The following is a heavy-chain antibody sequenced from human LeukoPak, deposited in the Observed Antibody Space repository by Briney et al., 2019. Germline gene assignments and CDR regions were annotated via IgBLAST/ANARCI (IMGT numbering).Heavy chain of an antibody. D-gene: IGHD1-1*01. CDR3: AQGTTPYYYYGMDV. J-gene: IGHJ6*02. CDR1: GFTFSSYG. Sequence: PGGSLRLSCAASGFTFSSYGMHWVRQAPGKGLEWVAVISYDGSNKYYADSVKGRFTISRDNSKNTLYLQMNSLRAEDTAAYYCAQGTTPYYYYGMDVWGRGTTVTVSS. V-gene: IGHV3-30*18. CDR2: ISYDGSNK.